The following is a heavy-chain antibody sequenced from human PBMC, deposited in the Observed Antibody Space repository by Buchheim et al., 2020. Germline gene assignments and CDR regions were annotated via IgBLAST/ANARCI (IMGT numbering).Heavy chain of an antibody. Sequence: QVHPVQSGAEVKKPGASVKVSCKASGYTFTDYYIHWVRQAPGQGLECMGIFDPSDGSADYAQRFQGRVTLTGDRSTSTVYMELSSLRSEDTAVYYCAISDYGFEFWAQGTL. CDR3: AISDYGFEF. CDR2: FDPSDGSA. D-gene: IGHD4-17*01. CDR1: GYTFTDYY. V-gene: IGHV1-46*03. J-gene: IGHJ4*02.